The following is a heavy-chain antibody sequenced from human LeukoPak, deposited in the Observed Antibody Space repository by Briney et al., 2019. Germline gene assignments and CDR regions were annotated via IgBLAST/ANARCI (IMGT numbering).Heavy chain of an antibody. V-gene: IGHV1-18*01. J-gene: IGHJ4*02. CDR1: GYTFTSYG. CDR2: LSAYNGNT. D-gene: IGHD3-22*01. CDR3: ARGRRIKYYYDSSGYDY. Sequence: EASVKVSCKASGYTFTSYGISWVRQAPGQGLEWMGWLSAYNGNTNYAQNLQGRVTMTTDTSTSTAYMELRSLRSDDTAVYYCARGRRIKYYYDSSGYDYWGQGTLVTVSS.